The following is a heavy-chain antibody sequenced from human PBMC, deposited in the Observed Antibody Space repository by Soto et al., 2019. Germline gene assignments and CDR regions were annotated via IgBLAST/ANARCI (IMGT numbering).Heavy chain of an antibody. CDR2: INHSGST. Sequence: PSETLSLTCAVYGGSFSCYYWSWIRQPPGKGLEWIGEINHSGSTNYNPSLKSRVTISVDTSKNQFSLKLSSVTAADTAVYYCARGRHMEQWLVLKGYNWFDPWGQGTLVTVSS. V-gene: IGHV4-34*01. J-gene: IGHJ5*02. CDR1: GGSFSCYY. D-gene: IGHD6-19*01. CDR3: ARGRHMEQWLVLKGYNWFDP.